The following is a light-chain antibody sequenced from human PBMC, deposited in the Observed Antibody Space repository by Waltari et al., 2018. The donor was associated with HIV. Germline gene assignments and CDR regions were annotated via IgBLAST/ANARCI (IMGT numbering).Light chain of an antibody. J-gene: IGKJ2*01. CDR2: YAS. CDR3: HQSSSLPHT. CDR1: QSIGSS. V-gene: IGKV6-21*01. Sequence: EIVLTQSPDFQSVSPKEKVTITCRASQSIGSSLHWYEQKPDQSPKLLIKYASRSFSAVPSRFSGSGSGTDFNLTINRLGVENAATYYCHQSSSLPHTFGQGTKLEIK.